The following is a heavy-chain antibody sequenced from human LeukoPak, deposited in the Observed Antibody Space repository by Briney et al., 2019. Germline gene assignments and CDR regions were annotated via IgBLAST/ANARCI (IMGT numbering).Heavy chain of an antibody. Sequence: GGSLRLSCAASGFTFSSHGMHWVRQAPGKGLEWVAGISYDGTYEYYTDSVKGRITISRDNSKNTLYLQMNSLRPEDTALYYCAKALHYDSSGSDAFDIWGQGTIVTVSS. CDR2: ISYDGTYE. V-gene: IGHV3-30*18. CDR3: AKALHYDSSGSDAFDI. D-gene: IGHD3-22*01. CDR1: GFTFSSHG. J-gene: IGHJ3*02.